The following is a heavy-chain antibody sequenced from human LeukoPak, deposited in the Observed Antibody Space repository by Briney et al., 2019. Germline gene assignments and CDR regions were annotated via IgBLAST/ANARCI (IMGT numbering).Heavy chain of an antibody. V-gene: IGHV3-23*01. CDR2: ISGSGGST. D-gene: IGHD3-10*01. CDR3: AKDQEVYYYGSGSYFDY. CDR1: GFTFSSYA. J-gene: IGHJ4*02. Sequence: GGSLRLSCAASGFTFSSYAMSWVRQAPGKGLEWVSAISGSGGSTYYADSVKGRFTISRDNSKNTLYLQMNSLRAEDTAVYYCAKDQEVYYYGSGSYFDYWGQGALVTVSS.